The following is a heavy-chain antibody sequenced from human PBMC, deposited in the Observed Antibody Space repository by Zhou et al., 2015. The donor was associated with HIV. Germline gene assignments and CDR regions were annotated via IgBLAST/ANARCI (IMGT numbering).Heavy chain of an antibody. CDR1: GNIFTTSA. D-gene: IGHD2-15*01. Sequence: QVQLVQSEAEVKKPGASVRISCKTSGNIFTTSAIHWVRQAPGQRPEWMGWINGVNGNTKYSQTFLGRVSITRDTSATTAYIDLSSLRSEDTAVYYCARGYCSSLTCGGDPFDMWGRGTNGHRLF. J-gene: IGHJ3*02. CDR2: INGVNGNT. V-gene: IGHV1-3*01. CDR3: ARGYCSSLTCGGDPFDM.